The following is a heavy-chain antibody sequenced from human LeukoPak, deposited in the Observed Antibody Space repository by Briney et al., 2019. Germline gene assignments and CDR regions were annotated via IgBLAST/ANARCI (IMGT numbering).Heavy chain of an antibody. D-gene: IGHD3-22*01. V-gene: IGHV1-2*02. CDR1: GYTFTCYY. Sequence: ASVKVSCKASGYTFTCYYMHWVGQAPGQGLEWMGWINPNSGGTNYAQKFQGRVTMTRDTSISTAYMELSRLRSDDTAVYYCACRGYYYDSSGFHLNYWGQGTLVTVSS. J-gene: IGHJ4*02. CDR2: INPNSGGT. CDR3: ACRGYYYDSSGFHLNY.